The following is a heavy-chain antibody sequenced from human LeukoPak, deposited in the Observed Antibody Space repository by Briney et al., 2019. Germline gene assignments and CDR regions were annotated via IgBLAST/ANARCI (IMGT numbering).Heavy chain of an antibody. Sequence: SETLSLTCTVSGGSISSSSYYWGWIRQPPGKGLEWIGSIYYSGSTYYNPSLKSRVTISVDTSKNQFSLKLSSVTAADTAVYYCARHKLNRYYYGSSGYFTPPDYWGQGTLVTVSS. V-gene: IGHV4-39*01. CDR2: IYYSGST. J-gene: IGHJ4*02. D-gene: IGHD3-22*01. CDR1: GGSISSSSYY. CDR3: ARHKLNRYYYGSSGYFTPPDY.